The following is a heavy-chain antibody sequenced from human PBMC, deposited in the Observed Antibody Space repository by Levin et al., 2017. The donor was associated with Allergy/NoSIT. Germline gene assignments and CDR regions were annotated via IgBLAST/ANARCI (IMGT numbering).Heavy chain of an antibody. CDR3: AHRQGDIVATKLIGGFDY. CDR1: GFSLSTSGVG. V-gene: IGHV2-5*02. Sequence: SGPTLVKPTQTLTLTCTFSGFSLSTSGVGVGWIRQPPGKALEWLALIYWDDDKRYSPSLKSRLTITKDTSNNQVVLTMTNMDPVDTATYYCAHRQGDIVATKLIGGFDYWGQGTLVTVSS. J-gene: IGHJ4*02. CDR2: IYWDDDK. D-gene: IGHD5-12*01.